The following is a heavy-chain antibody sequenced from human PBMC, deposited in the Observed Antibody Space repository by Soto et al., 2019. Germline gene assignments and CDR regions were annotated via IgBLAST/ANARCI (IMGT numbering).Heavy chain of an antibody. D-gene: IGHD4-17*01. CDR3: ARGMTTVTQYYFDY. CDR1: GFTFSSYA. V-gene: IGHV3-30-3*01. Sequence: QVQLVESGGGVVQPGRSLRLSCAASGFTFSSYAMHWVRQAPGKGLEWVAVISYDGSNKYYAGSVKGRFTISRDNSKNTLYLQMNSLRAEDTAVYYCARGMTTVTQYYFDYWGQGTLVTVSS. J-gene: IGHJ4*02. CDR2: ISYDGSNK.